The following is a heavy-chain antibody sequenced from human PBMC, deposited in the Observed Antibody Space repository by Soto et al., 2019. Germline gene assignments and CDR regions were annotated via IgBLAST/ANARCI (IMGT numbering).Heavy chain of an antibody. CDR2: IYHSGST. V-gene: IGHV4-4*02. CDR3: ARSPDSSGYYPRWYYYGMDV. J-gene: IGHJ6*02. D-gene: IGHD3-22*01. CDR1: GGSISSSNW. Sequence: QVQLQESGPGLVKPSGTLSLTCAVSGGSISSSNWWSWVRQPPGKGLEWIGEIYHSGSTNYNPSLKSRVTISVDKSKNQFSLKLSPMTAADTAVYYCARSPDSSGYYPRWYYYGMDVWGQGTTVTVSS.